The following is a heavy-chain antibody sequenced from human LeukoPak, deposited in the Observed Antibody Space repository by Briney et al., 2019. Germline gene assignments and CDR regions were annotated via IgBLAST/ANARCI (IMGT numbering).Heavy chain of an antibody. J-gene: IGHJ4*02. Sequence: PGGSLRLSCAASGFTFSSYGMHWVRQAPGKGLEWVAFIRYDGSNKYYADSVKGRFTISRDNAKNSLYLQMNSLRAEDTAVYYCARDPPYYYDSSGPDYWGQGTLVTVSS. V-gene: IGHV3-30*02. CDR3: ARDPPYYYDSSGPDY. D-gene: IGHD3-22*01. CDR2: IRYDGSNK. CDR1: GFTFSSYG.